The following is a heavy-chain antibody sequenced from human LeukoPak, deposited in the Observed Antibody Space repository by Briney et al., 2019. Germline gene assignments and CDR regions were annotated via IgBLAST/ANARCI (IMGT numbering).Heavy chain of an antibody. Sequence: GASVKVSCKASGYTFTGYYMHWVRQAPGQGLEWMGWINPNSGGTNYAQKFQGRVTMTRDTSISTAYMELSRPRSDDTAVYFCARSDTTMVRGVITPLGYWGQGTLVTVSS. CDR2: INPNSGGT. CDR3: ARSDTTMVRGVITPLGY. V-gene: IGHV1-2*02. D-gene: IGHD3-10*01. J-gene: IGHJ4*02. CDR1: GYTFTGYY.